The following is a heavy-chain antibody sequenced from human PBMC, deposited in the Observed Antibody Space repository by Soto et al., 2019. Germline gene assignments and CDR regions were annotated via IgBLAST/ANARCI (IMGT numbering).Heavy chain of an antibody. Sequence: EVQLVESGGGLVEPGGSLRLSCAASGFTFSSYNMNWVRRAPGKGLEWVSSISSSSTYIFYSDSVRGRFTISRDNAKNSLSLRMNSLRADDTAVYYCARDTNKGASKTQLSTAGMDVWGQGTTVTVSS. CDR1: GFTFSSYN. J-gene: IGHJ6*02. D-gene: IGHD4-4*01. V-gene: IGHV3-21*01. CDR3: ARDTNKGASKTQLSTAGMDV. CDR2: ISSSSTYI.